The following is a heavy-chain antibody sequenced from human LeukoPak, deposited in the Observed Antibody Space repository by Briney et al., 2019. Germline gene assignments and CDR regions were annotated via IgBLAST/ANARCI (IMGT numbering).Heavy chain of an antibody. CDR1: GYTFTSYG. Sequence: GASVKVSCKASGYTFTSYGISWVRPAPGQGPEWMGWISAYNGNTNYAQKLQGRVTMTTDTSTSTAYMELRSLRSDDTAVYYCATSPPGIDYYYGMDVWGQGTTVTVSS. J-gene: IGHJ6*02. CDR3: ATSPPGIDYYYGMDV. CDR2: ISAYNGNT. V-gene: IGHV1-18*01. D-gene: IGHD1-1*01.